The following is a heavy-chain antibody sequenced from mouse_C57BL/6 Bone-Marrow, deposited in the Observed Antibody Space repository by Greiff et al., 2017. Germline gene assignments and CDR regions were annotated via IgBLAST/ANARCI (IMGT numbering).Heavy chain of an antibody. V-gene: IGHV1-61*01. Sequence: QVQLQQPGAELVRPGSSVKLSCKASGYTFTSYWMDWVKQRPGQGLEWIGNIYPSDSETHYNQKFKDKATLTVDKPSSTAYMQLSSLTAEDSAVYYGAREDYYGPYWYFDVWGTGTTVTVSS. CDR3: AREDYYGPYWYFDV. CDR1: GYTFTSYW. J-gene: IGHJ1*03. CDR2: IYPSDSET. D-gene: IGHD1-1*01.